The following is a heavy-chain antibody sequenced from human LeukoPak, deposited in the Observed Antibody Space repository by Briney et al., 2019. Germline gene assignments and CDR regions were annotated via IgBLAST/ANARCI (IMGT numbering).Heavy chain of an antibody. Sequence: SETLSLTCTVSGYSISSGYYWGWIRQPPGKGLEWIGSIYYSGSTNYNPSLKSRVTISVDTSKNQFSLKLSSVTAADTAVYYCARVDCSSTSCYAGKWGQGTLVTVSS. CDR1: GYSISSGYY. CDR2: IYYSGST. J-gene: IGHJ4*02. D-gene: IGHD2-2*01. CDR3: ARVDCSSTSCYAGK. V-gene: IGHV4-38-2*02.